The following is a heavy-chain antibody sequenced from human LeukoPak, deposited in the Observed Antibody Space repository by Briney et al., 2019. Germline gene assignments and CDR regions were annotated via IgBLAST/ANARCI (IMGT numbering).Heavy chain of an antibody. CDR3: TRTTEGYCSSASCFGFSYSYYMDV. CDR2: IYYSGTT. D-gene: IGHD2-2*01. CDR1: GGSISIYY. V-gene: IGHV4-59*01. Sequence: SETLSLTCTVSGGSISIYYWNWIRQPPGKGLEWIGYIYYSGTTNYNPSLKSRVTISVDTSKNQFSLKLSSVIAADTAVYYCTRTTEGYCSSASCFGFSYSYYMDVWGKGTTVTISS. J-gene: IGHJ6*03.